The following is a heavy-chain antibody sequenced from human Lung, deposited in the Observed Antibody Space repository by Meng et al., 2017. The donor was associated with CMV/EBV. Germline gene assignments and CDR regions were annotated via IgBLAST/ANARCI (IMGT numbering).Heavy chain of an antibody. CDR2: INPDSGGT. V-gene: IGHV1-2*02. D-gene: IGHD3-3*01. CDR1: GYTFTGYY. CDR3: AREVTYFDFWSGHGQGQNWFEP. J-gene: IGHJ5*02. Sequence: SVKVSXKASGYTFTGYYIHWVRQAPGEGLEWLGWINPDSGGTNFAQKFQDRVTMTRDTSITTAYMELTRLRSDDTAVYYCAREVTYFDFWSGHGQGQNWFEPWGQGTLVTVSS.